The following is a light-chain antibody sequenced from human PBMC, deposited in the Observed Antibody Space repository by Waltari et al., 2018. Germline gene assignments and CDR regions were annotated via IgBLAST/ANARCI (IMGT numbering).Light chain of an antibody. Sequence: QSVLTQPPSVSGAPGQRVTISCTGSSSNIVAGFDVPWYQQLPGTAPKLPVCGNTKRPAGVPDRFSGSKSGTSASLAITGLQAEDEADYYCQSYDSGLSGVVFGGGTKLTVL. V-gene: IGLV1-40*01. CDR3: QSYDSGLSGVV. J-gene: IGLJ2*01. CDR2: GNT. CDR1: SSNIVAGFD.